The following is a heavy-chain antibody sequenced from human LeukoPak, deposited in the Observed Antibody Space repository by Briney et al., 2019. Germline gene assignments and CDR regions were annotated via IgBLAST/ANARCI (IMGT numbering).Heavy chain of an antibody. V-gene: IGHV3-21*01. CDR1: GFTFSSYS. Sequence: PGGSLRLSCAASGFTFSSYSMNWVRQAPGKGLEWVSSISSSSSYIYYADSVKGRFTISRDNAKNSLYLQMNSLRAEDTAVYYCARQKGDTIFGVLIIEYFDYWGQGALVTVSS. D-gene: IGHD3-3*01. CDR2: ISSSSSYI. J-gene: IGHJ4*02. CDR3: ARQKGDTIFGVLIIEYFDY.